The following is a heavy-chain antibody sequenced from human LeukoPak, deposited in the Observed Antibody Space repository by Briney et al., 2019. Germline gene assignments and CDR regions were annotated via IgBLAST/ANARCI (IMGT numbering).Heavy chain of an antibody. J-gene: IGHJ4*02. Sequence: GGSLRLSCAASGFTFSSYAMSWVRQAPGKGLEWVSAISGSGGSTYYADSVKGRFTISRDNSKNTLYLQMNSLRAEDTAVYYCAKWGRAYYYDSSGYLGSDYWGQGTLVTVSS. CDR1: GFTFSSYA. CDR3: AKWGRAYYYDSSGYLGSDY. V-gene: IGHV3-23*01. D-gene: IGHD3-22*01. CDR2: ISGSGGST.